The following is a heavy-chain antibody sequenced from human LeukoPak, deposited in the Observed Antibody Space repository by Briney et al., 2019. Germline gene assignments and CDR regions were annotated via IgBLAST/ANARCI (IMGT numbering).Heavy chain of an antibody. CDR2: ISGSAGNT. Sequence: GGSLRLSCAASGFTFSSYAMSWVRQAPGKGLEWVSTISGSAGNTYYADSVKGRFTISRDNSKKALYLQMHSLRAEDTAVYYCAKDLWEQQLDYWGQGTLVTVSA. CDR3: AKDLWEQQLDY. J-gene: IGHJ4*02. CDR1: GFTFSSYA. D-gene: IGHD6-13*01. V-gene: IGHV3-23*01.